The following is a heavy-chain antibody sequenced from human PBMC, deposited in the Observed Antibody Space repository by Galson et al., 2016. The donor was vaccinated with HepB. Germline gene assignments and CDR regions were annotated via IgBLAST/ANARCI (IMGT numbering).Heavy chain of an antibody. D-gene: IGHD6-19*01. CDR1: GYTFINYG. J-gene: IGHJ4*02. Sequence: SVKVSCKASGYTFINYGFVWVRQAPGQGLEWVGWISAYNGYTKYAQNLQDRVTITTDPSTSTSYMELRSLGSDDTAIYYCARAGQWLLRLVHWGQGTLVTVSS. V-gene: IGHV1-18*01. CDR2: ISAYNGYT. CDR3: ARAGQWLLRLVH.